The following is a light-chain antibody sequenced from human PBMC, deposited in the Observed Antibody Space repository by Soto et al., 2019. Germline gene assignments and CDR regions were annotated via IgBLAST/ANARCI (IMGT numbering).Light chain of an antibody. CDR2: KAS. Sequence: DIQMTQSPSTLSASVRDRVTITCRASQTISSWLAWFQQRPGRAPKFLIYKASSLKNGVPLRFSGSGSGTQFTLTNSSLQPDDFAVYYCQQYDSWPRTFGQGTKVDIK. J-gene: IGKJ1*01. CDR3: QQYDSWPRT. CDR1: QTISSW. V-gene: IGKV1-5*03.